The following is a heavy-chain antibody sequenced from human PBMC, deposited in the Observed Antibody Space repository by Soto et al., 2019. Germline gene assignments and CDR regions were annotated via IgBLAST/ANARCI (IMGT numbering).Heavy chain of an antibody. Sequence: QVQLLQSGAEVKKPGASVKVSCKASGYTFTNYGITWVRQAPGQGLEWMGWISAYNGDTHYTQRLQGRVTMTTDTSTSTAYMELRGLRSDDTAVYYCAGVRQLVGYFYSYMDVWGKGTTVTVSS. J-gene: IGHJ6*03. CDR1: GYTFTNYG. D-gene: IGHD6-6*01. CDR3: AGVRQLVGYFYSYMDV. CDR2: ISAYNGDT. V-gene: IGHV1-18*01.